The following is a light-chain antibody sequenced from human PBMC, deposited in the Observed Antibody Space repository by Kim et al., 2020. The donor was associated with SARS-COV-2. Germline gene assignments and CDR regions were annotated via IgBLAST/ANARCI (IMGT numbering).Light chain of an antibody. CDR1: PSNIGSNP. V-gene: IGLV1-44*01. CDR2: NDN. Sequence: SVTISCPGTPSNIGSNPVNWYQQLPGTAPQLLIYNDNQRPSGVPARFSGSKSGTSASLAISGLQPEDEADYYCASWDDSLNGPWVFGGGTQLTVL. J-gene: IGLJ3*02. CDR3: ASWDDSLNGPWV.